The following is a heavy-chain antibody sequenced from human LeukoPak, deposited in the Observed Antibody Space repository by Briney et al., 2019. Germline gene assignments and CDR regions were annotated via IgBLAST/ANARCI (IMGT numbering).Heavy chain of an antibody. CDR2: IKEDGSEK. D-gene: IGHD2-2*01. CDR3: ASWDRYCSSTSCLNWFDP. J-gene: IGHJ5*02. Sequence: GGSLRLSCVASGFTFSNYWMSWVRQAPGKGLECVANIKEDGSEKYYVDSVKGRFTISRDNAKNSLYLQMNSLRAEDTAVYYCASWDRYCSSTSCLNWFDPWGQGTLVTVSS. CDR1: GFTFSNYW. V-gene: IGHV3-7*01.